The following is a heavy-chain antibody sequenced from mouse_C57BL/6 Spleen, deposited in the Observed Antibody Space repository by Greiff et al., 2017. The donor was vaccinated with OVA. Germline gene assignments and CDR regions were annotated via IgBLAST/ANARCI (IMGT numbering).Heavy chain of an antibody. V-gene: IGHV7-1*01. CDR2: SRNKANDYTT. Sequence: EVKVEESGGGLVQSGRSLRLSCATSGFTFSDFYMEWVRQAPGKGLEWIAASRNKANDYTTEYSASVKGRFIVSRDTSQSILYLQMNALRAEDTAIYYCARENYDWYFDVWGTGTTVTVSS. J-gene: IGHJ1*03. D-gene: IGHD2-4*01. CDR1: GFTFSDFY. CDR3: ARENYDWYFDV.